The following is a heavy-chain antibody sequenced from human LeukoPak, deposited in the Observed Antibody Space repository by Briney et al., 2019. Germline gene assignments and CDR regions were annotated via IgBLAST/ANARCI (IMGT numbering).Heavy chain of an antibody. CDR2: ITSSGDAT. D-gene: IGHD3-22*01. Sequence: PGGSLRLSYAASGFNFNIYAMSWVRQAPGKGLEWVSSITSSGDATFHADSVKDRFSISRDNSKSTLYLQMSRLRVEDTAVYYCAKDRPNYHESNGHYYRLNGDSWGQGTLVTVSS. J-gene: IGHJ5*01. CDR3: AKDRPNYHESNGHYYRLNGDS. V-gene: IGHV3-23*01. CDR1: GFNFNIYA.